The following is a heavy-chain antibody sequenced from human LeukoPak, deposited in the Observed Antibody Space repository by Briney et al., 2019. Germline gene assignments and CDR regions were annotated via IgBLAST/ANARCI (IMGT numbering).Heavy chain of an antibody. CDR2: IYRGNSDT. V-gene: IGHV5-51*01. CDR3: ARPGGADWFLFGY. D-gene: IGHD3-9*01. J-gene: IGHJ4*02. Sequence: GESLKISCKGSGYRFNSYWIGWVRQMPGKGLGWMVSIYRGNSDTRYSPSFRGQVTISADKSISTAYLQWSSLKASDTAMYYCARPGGADWFLFGYWGQGTLVTVSS. CDR1: GYRFNSYW.